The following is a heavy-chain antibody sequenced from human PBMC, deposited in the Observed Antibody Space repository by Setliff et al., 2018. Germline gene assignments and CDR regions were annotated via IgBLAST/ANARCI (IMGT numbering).Heavy chain of an antibody. CDR3: ATTTLGRYCSGGNCYFGY. CDR1: GGSISSSY. D-gene: IGHD2-15*01. V-gene: IGHV4-4*08. Sequence: PSETLSLTCTVSGGSISSSYWSWIRQPPGKGLEWIGYIYSSGSTYYNPSLKSRVTISMDTSKNQFSLKLTSVTAADTAVYYCATTTLGRYCSGGNCYFGYWGQGTLVTVSS. CDR2: IYSSGST. J-gene: IGHJ4*02.